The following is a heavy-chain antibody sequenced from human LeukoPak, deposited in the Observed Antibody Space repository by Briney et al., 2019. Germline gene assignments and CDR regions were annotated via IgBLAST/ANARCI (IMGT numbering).Heavy chain of an antibody. J-gene: IGHJ6*03. CDR3: ARDCITIFGGGPPIYYYYYMDV. CDR2: IYTSGST. V-gene: IGHV4-4*07. D-gene: IGHD3-3*01. CDR1: GGSISSYY. Sequence: ASETLSLTCTVSGGSISSYYWSWIRQPAGKGLEWIGRIYTSGSTNYNPSLKSRVTMSVDTSKNQFSLKLSSVTAADTAVYYCARDCITIFGGGPPIYYYYYMDVWGKGTTVTVSS.